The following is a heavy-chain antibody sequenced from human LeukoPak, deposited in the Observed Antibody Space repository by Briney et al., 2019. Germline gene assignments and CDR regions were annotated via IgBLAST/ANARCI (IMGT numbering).Heavy chain of an antibody. CDR2: ISAYNGNT. Sequence: ASVKVSCKASGYTFTSYGISWVRQAPGQGLEWMGWISAYNGNTNYAQKLQGRVTMTTDTSTSTAYMELRSLRSDDTAVYYCARWVSGWYGGPCNWFDPWGQGTLVTVSS. D-gene: IGHD6-19*01. J-gene: IGHJ5*02. CDR1: GYTFTSYG. CDR3: ARWVSGWYGGPCNWFDP. V-gene: IGHV1-18*01.